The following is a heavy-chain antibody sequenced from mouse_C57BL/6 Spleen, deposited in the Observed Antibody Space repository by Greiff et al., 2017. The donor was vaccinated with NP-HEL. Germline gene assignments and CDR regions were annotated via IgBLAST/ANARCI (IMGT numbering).Heavy chain of an antibody. J-gene: IGHJ4*01. D-gene: IGHD2-12*01. CDR1: GYTFTSYW. CDR3: ARHYKRTDAMDY. Sequence: QVQLQQSGAELVKPGASVKLSCKASGYTFTSYWMHWVKQRPGQGLEWIGMIHPNSGSTNYNEKFKSKATLTVDKSSSTSYMQLSSLTSEDSAVYYCARHYKRTDAMDYWGQGTSVTVSS. V-gene: IGHV1-64*01. CDR2: IHPNSGST.